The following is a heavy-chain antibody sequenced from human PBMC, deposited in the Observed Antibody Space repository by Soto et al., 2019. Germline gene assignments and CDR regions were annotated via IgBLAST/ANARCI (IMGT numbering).Heavy chain of an antibody. D-gene: IGHD1-1*01. CDR1: GFTLNIYW. Sequence: EVQLVESGGGLVQPGGSLRLSCVASGFTLNIYWMHWVRQALGKGLEWVSRIDNDGSATTYADSVKGRFTISRDNAKNTVFLQMNTLRVDDTAVYYCARDNWNSYWGQGTLVTVSS. CDR2: IDNDGSAT. V-gene: IGHV3-74*01. J-gene: IGHJ4*02. CDR3: ARDNWNSY.